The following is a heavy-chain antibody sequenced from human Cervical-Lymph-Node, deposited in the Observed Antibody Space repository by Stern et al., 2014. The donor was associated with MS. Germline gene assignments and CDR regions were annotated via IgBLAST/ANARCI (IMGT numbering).Heavy chain of an antibody. V-gene: IGHV1-69*06. CDR1: GGSFSSYA. D-gene: IGHD3-22*01. J-gene: IGHJ4*02. CDR3: ERDRSHYDPSGGYYFDS. Sequence: VQLVESGAEVKKPGSSVKVSCTASGGSFSSYAINLVRQAPGQGPEWMGGIIAIVGTANYAQKFQGRGTITADKTTTKAHKWLSSLRSEYTGVYYCERDRSHYDPSGGYYFDSWGQGTLVTVSS. CDR2: IIAIVGTA.